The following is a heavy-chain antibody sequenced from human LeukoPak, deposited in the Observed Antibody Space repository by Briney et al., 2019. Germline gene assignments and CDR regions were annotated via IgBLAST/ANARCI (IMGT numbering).Heavy chain of an antibody. J-gene: IGHJ4*02. V-gene: IGHV4-31*03. CDR3: ARGRDIVVVPAAITPDYFDY. D-gene: IGHD2-2*02. CDR2: IYYSGST. CDR1: GGSISSGGYY. Sequence: SRTLSLTCTVSGGSISSGGYYWSWIRQHPGKGLEWIGYIYYSGSTYYNPSLKSRVTISVDTSKNQFSLKLSSVTAADTAVYYCARGRDIVVVPAAITPDYFDYWGQGTLVTVSS.